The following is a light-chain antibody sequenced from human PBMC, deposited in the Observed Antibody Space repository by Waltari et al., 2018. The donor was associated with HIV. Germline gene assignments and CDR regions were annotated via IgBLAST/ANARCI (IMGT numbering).Light chain of an antibody. Sequence: QSALTQPASVSGSPGQSISISCSGPSSDVGASDYVSWYHQHPGEAPTLILYEVKKRPSGISNRFSGSKSGNTASLTISGLQVEDEAHYYCSSYSASGTLVLFGGGTRLTVL. CDR2: EVK. J-gene: IGLJ2*01. CDR1: SSDVGASDY. V-gene: IGLV2-14*01. CDR3: SSYSASGTLVL.